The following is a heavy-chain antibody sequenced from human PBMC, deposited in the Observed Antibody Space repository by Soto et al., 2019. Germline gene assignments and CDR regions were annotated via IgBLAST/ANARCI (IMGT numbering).Heavy chain of an antibody. D-gene: IGHD5-12*01. CDR2: INHSGST. J-gene: IGHJ3*02. Sequence: QVQLQQWGAGLLKPSETLSLTCAVYGGSFSGYYWSWIRQPPGKGLEWIGEINHSGSTNYNPSLKSRVTISVDTSKNQFCLKLSSVTAADTAVYYCARGGDIVATTETADAFDIWGQGTMVTVSS. CDR3: ARGGDIVATTETADAFDI. V-gene: IGHV4-34*01. CDR1: GGSFSGYY.